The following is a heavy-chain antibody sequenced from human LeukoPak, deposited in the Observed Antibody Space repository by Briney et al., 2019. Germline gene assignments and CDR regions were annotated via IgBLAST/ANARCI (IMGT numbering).Heavy chain of an antibody. Sequence: GGSLRLSCAASGFTFSSYAMSWVRQAPGKGLEWVSVFSGNGESTDYADSVKGRFTISRDNSKNALYLQMNSLRAEDTAVYYCAKGNTMYTAYYFDYWGQGPLVTVSS. CDR2: FSGNGEST. J-gene: IGHJ4*02. CDR1: GFTFSSYA. D-gene: IGHD3-10*02. CDR3: AKGNTMYTAYYFDY. V-gene: IGHV3-23*01.